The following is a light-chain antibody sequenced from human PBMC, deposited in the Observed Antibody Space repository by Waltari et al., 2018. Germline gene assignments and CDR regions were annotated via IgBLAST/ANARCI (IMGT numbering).Light chain of an antibody. V-gene: IGKV3-15*01. J-gene: IGKJ2*01. CDR2: DAP. Sequence: EKVMTQSPATLSVSPGERATLSCRASQNVNNNLAWYQRKPGQAPRLLIYDAPTRATGIPARFSGGGSGTEFTLSISSLQSEDFAVYYCQQYDNWPLTFGLGTKLEIK. CDR1: QNVNNN. CDR3: QQYDNWPLT.